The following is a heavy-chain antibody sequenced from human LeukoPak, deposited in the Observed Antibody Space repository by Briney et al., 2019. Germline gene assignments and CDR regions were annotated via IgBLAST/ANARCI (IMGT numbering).Heavy chain of an antibody. J-gene: IGHJ4*02. CDR3: ARVRQWLVLSFFDY. V-gene: IGHV1-69*05. CDR1: GGTFSSYA. D-gene: IGHD6-19*01. CDR2: IIPIFGTA. Sequence: SVKVSCKASGGTFSSYAISWVRQAPGQGLEWMGGIIPIFGTANYAQKFQGRVTITTDESTSTAYMELSSLRSEDTAVYYCARVRQWLVLSFFDYWGQGTLVTVSS.